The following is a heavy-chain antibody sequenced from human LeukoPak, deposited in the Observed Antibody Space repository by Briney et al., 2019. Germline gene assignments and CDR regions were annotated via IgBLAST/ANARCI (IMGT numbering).Heavy chain of an antibody. V-gene: IGHV3-7*01. Sequence: PGGSLRLSCAASGFTFSTYWMSWVRQAPGKGLEWVANINQDGSEKYYVDSVKGRFTISRDNSKNTLYLQMDSLRAEDTAVYYCGKGTYHYESQGLLDYWGQGTLVTVSS. CDR3: GKGTYHYESQGLLDY. CDR2: INQDGSEK. D-gene: IGHD3-22*01. CDR1: GFTFSTYW. J-gene: IGHJ4*02.